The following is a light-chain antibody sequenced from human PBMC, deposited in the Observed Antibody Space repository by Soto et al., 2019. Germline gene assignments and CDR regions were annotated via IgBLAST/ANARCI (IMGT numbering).Light chain of an antibody. Sequence: IVFTHAPGSLSCSPGERGTLSFRAIHSVSSSYLAFYQQKPGQPPRLLIYGASSRATGIPDRFSGSGSGTDFTLTISSLQPDDCGTYYCQQYNSYSRTFGQGTKVDIK. J-gene: IGKJ1*01. CDR2: GAS. V-gene: IGKV3-20*01. CDR3: QQYNSYSRT. CDR1: HSVSSSY.